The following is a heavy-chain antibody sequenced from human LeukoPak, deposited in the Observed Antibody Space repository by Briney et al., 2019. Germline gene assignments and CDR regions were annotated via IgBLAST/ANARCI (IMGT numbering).Heavy chain of an antibody. CDR3: ARNLGYCSSTSCYTPGY. D-gene: IGHD2-2*02. V-gene: IGHV3-64*01. CDR2: ISSNGGST. CDR1: GFTFSSYA. J-gene: IGHJ4*02. Sequence: GGSLRLSCAASGFTFSSYAMHWVRQAPGKGLEYVSAISSNGGSTYYANSVKGRFTISKDNSKNTLYLQMGSLRAEDMAVYYCARNLGYCSSTSCYTPGYWGQGTLVTVSS.